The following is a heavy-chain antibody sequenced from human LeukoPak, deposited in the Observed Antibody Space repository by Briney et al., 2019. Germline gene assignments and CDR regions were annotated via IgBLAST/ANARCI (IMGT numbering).Heavy chain of an antibody. V-gene: IGHV4-34*01. CDR1: GGSFSGYY. CDR3: ARGPYSSSWYLRSYYFDY. Sequence: SETLSLTCAVYGGSFSGYYWSWIRQPPGEGLEWIGEINHSVSTNYNPSLKSRVTISVDTPKNQFSLKLSSVTAAETAVYYCARGPYSSSWYLRSYYFDYWGQGTLVTVSS. J-gene: IGHJ4*02. CDR2: INHSVST. D-gene: IGHD6-13*01.